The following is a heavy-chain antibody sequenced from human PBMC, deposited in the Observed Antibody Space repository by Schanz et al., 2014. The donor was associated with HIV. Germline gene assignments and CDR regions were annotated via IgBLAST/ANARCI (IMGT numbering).Heavy chain of an antibody. J-gene: IGHJ4*02. Sequence: DVQLVESGGSLVQPGGSLRLSCAASGFTFKTYWMSWVRQAPGKGLEWVANIKEDGSEKYHADSVNGRFTISRDNSKNTLYLQMTTLRTEDTAVYYCAKPEYDSSGNSQSHFDYWGQGTLVTVSP. CDR3: AKPEYDSSGNSQSHFDY. CDR1: GFTFKTYW. D-gene: IGHD3-22*01. CDR2: IKEDGSEK. V-gene: IGHV3-7*03.